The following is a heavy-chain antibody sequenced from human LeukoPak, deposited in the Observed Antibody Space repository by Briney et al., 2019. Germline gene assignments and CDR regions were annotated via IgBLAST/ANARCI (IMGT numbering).Heavy chain of an antibody. CDR3: ATAGYRGYEFVY. CDR2: ITSKTDGGTT. D-gene: IGHD5-12*01. J-gene: IGHJ4*02. V-gene: IGHV3-15*01. Sequence: PGGSLRLSCAASGFTFSNAWISWVRHAPGKGLEWVGRITSKTDGGTTYYAAPVKGRSTISRDDSKNTLYLQMNSLKAEDTAVCYCATAGYRGYEFVYLGQGTLVTVSP. CDR1: GFTFSNAW.